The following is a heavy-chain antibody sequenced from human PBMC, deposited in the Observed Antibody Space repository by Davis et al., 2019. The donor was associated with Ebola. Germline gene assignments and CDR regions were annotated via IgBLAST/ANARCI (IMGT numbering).Heavy chain of an antibody. V-gene: IGHV4-59*01. Sequence: SETLSLTCTVSGGSISPYYWSWIRQPPGKGLEWLGYISYTGNTNYNPTLKSRVTISVDTSKHQFYLKLSSVTAADTAVYYCARDYYYYGMDVWGQGTTVTVSS. CDR2: ISYTGNT. CDR3: ARDYYYYGMDV. CDR1: GGSISPYY. J-gene: IGHJ6*02.